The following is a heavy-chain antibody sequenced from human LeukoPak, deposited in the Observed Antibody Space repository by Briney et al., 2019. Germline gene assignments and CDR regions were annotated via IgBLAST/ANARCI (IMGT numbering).Heavy chain of an antibody. Sequence: GGSLRLSCAAPGFTFSSYAMSWVRQAPGKGLEWVSAISGSGGSTYYADSVKGRFTISRDNSKNTLYLQMNSLRAEDTAVYYCARVRYQLLSPGDYWGQGTLVTVSS. J-gene: IGHJ4*02. D-gene: IGHD2-2*01. CDR2: ISGSGGST. V-gene: IGHV3-23*01. CDR1: GFTFSSYA. CDR3: ARVRYQLLSPGDY.